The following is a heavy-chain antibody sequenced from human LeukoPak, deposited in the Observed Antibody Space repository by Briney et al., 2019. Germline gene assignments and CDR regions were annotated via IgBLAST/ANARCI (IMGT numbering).Heavy chain of an antibody. V-gene: IGHV4-34*01. CDR2: INHSGST. CDR1: GGSFSGYY. D-gene: IGHD6-13*01. Sequence: PSETLSLTCAVYGGSFSGYYWSWIRQPPGKGLEWIGEINHSGSTNYNPPLKSRVTISVDTSKNQFSLKLSSVTAADTAVYYCARAGYSSSWYRTSGFDYWGQGTLVTVSS. J-gene: IGHJ4*02. CDR3: ARAGYSSSWYRTSGFDY.